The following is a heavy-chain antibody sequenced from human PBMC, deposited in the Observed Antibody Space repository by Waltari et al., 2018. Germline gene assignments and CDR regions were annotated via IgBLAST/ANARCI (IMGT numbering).Heavy chain of an antibody. CDR3: ARDRGRGIYLDS. CDR2: IHRSGRT. CDR1: GDSMSSTDW. V-gene: IGHV4-4*02. D-gene: IGHD2-15*01. J-gene: IGHJ4*02. Sequence: QLQLQESGPGLVKPSGTLSLTCTVSGDSMSSTDWWSWVRQSPEKGLEWIGQIHRSGRTNYNPSLESRVTISIDTSNSQFSLKVTSTTAADTAVYYCARDRGRGIYLDSWGQGTLVTVSP.